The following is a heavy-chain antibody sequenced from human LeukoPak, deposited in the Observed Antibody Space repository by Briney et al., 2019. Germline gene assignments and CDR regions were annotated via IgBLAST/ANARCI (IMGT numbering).Heavy chain of an antibody. Sequence: ASVKVSCKASGYTFTSYSMNWVRQAPGQGPEWMGIINPSDASTTYAQKFQGRVTMTRGMSTSTVYMELSSLRSEDTAVYYCARLARYSWSPISPLYYYYYMDVWGKGSTVTVSS. CDR1: GYTFTSYS. CDR3: ARLARYSWSPISPLYYYYYMDV. V-gene: IGHV1-46*01. D-gene: IGHD1-26*01. CDR2: INPSDAST. J-gene: IGHJ6*03.